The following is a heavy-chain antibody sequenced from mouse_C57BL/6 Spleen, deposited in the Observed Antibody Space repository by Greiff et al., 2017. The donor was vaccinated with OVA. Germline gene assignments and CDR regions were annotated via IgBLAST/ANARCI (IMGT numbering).Heavy chain of an antibody. V-gene: IGHV1-72*01. Sequence: QVQLQQPGAELVKPGASVKLSCKASGYTFTSYWMHWVKQRPGRGLEWIGRIDPNSGGTKYNEKFKSKATLTVDTPSSTAYMQLSSLTSEDSAVYYCAGGDYYGSSLDWYFDVWGTGTTVTVSS. CDR3: AGGDYYGSSLDWYFDV. D-gene: IGHD1-1*01. J-gene: IGHJ1*03. CDR1: GYTFTSYW. CDR2: IDPNSGGT.